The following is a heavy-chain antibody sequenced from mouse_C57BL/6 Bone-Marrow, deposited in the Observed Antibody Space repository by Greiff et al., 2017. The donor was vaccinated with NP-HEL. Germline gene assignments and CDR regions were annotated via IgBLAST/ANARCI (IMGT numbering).Heavy chain of an antibody. J-gene: IGHJ2*01. Sequence: VQLQQSGPELVKPGASVKISCKASGYAFSSSWMNWVKQRPGKGLEWIGRIYPGDGDTNYNGKFKGKATLTADKSSSTAYMHLSSLTSEDSAVYFCARDNYGYLDYWGQGTTLTVSS. D-gene: IGHD1-1*02. CDR3: ARDNYGYLDY. CDR2: IYPGDGDT. V-gene: IGHV1-82*01. CDR1: GYAFSSSW.